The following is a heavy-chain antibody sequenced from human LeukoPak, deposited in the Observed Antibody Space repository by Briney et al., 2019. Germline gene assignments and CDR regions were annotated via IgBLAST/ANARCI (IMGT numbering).Heavy chain of an antibody. Sequence: GGSLGLSCAASGFSFSSYAMTWVRQAPGKGLQWVSSITTTSDYIYYSDSVKGRFTISRDNAKNSLYLQMNSLRAEDTAVYYCAKVADYGDYSPLGHWGQGTLVTVSS. D-gene: IGHD4-17*01. CDR1: GFSFSSYA. J-gene: IGHJ4*01. V-gene: IGHV3-21*01. CDR3: AKVADYGDYSPLGH. CDR2: ITTTSDYI.